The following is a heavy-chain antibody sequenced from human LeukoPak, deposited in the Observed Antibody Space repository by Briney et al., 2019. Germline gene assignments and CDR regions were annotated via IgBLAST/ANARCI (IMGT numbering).Heavy chain of an antibody. J-gene: IGHJ3*02. Sequence: GGSLRFSCEASGFSFDDYGMSWIRQSTGKGLEWISAITNWNGSSTGYADSVTGRFTISRDNAKNSLYLQMNSLRAEDTALYYCARCSRSSTDCYSAFDIWGQGTMVTVSS. D-gene: IGHD2-2*02. V-gene: IGHV3-20*04. CDR1: GFSFDDYG. CDR3: ARCSRSSTDCYSAFDI. CDR2: ITNWNGSST.